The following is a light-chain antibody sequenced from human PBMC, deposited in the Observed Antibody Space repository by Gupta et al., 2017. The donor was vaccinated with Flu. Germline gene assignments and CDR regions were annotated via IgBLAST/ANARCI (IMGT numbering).Light chain of an antibody. J-gene: IGKJ1*01. Sequence: DIQMTQSPSSLSASVGDRVTITCRASQDISSYLVWFQQKPGKAPKSLIYAASTVQSGVPSRFSGSGSGTXFTLTIXSRHPEDVATYYCQQENSSPRTFGXGTKVDIK. CDR2: AAS. CDR1: QDISSY. CDR3: QQENSSPRT. V-gene: IGKV1-16*01.